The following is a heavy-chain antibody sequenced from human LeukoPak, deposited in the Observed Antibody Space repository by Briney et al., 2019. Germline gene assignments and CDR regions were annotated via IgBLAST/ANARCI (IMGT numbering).Heavy chain of an antibody. V-gene: IGHV4-34*01. J-gene: IGHJ6*02. D-gene: IGHD5-24*01. CDR2: INHSGST. Sequence: SETLSLTCAVYGGSFSGCFWSWIRQPPGKGLEWIGEINHSGSTNYNPSLKSRVTISVDTSKNQFSLKLSSVTAADTAVYYCARGLRDGFYYYYGMDVWGQGTTVTVSS. CDR3: ARGLRDGFYYYYGMDV. CDR1: GGSFSGCF.